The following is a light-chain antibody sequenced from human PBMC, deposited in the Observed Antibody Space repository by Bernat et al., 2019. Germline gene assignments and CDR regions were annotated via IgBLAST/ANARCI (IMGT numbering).Light chain of an antibody. CDR1: SGHSSYG. CDR3: QTWGTGIQV. CDR2: LNSDGSH. V-gene: IGLV4-69*01. J-gene: IGLJ3*02. Sequence: QLVLTQSPSASASLGASFKLTCTLSSGHSSYGIAWHQQQPEKGPRYLMKLNSDGSHSKGDGIPDRFSGSSSGAERYLTISSLQSEDEADYYCQTWGTGIQVFGGGTKLTVL.